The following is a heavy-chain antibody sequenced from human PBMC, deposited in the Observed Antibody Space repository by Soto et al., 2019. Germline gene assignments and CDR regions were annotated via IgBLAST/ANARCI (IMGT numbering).Heavy chain of an antibody. V-gene: IGHV3-21*06. Sequence: PGGSLRLSCAASGVTFTRYSMNWVRQAPGKGLEWVSSISSTTNYIYYGDSMKGRFTISRDNAKNSLYLEMNSLRAEDTAVYYRARESEDLTSNFDYWGQGTLVTVSS. CDR2: ISSTTNYI. CDR3: ARESEDLTSNFDY. J-gene: IGHJ4*02. CDR1: GVTFTRYS.